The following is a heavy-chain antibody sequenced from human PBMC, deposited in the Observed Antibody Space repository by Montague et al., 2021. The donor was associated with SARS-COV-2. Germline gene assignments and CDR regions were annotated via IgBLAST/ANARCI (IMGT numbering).Heavy chain of an antibody. CDR3: ARDLSGSQYLYYFDY. D-gene: IGHD3-3*01. CDR2: IQQDGSKK. Sequence: SLRLSCAASGFPFSNYWMSWVRQAPGKGLEWVANIQQDGSKKYYVDSVKGRFTISRDNAKKSLYLQMNSLRAEDTAVYYCARDLSGSQYLYYFDYWGQGTLVTVSS. V-gene: IGHV3-7*01. J-gene: IGHJ4*02. CDR1: GFPFSNYW.